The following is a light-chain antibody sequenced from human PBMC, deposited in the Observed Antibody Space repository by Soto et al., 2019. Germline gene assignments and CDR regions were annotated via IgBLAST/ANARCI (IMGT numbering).Light chain of an antibody. CDR3: SSYAGSNNFVV. J-gene: IGLJ3*02. CDR2: EVS. Sequence: QLVLTQPPSASGSPGQSVTISCTGTSSDVGGYDFVSWYQQHPGKAPKLMIYEVSRRPSGVPDRFSGSKSGITASLTVSGLQAEDEADYYCSSYAGSNNFVVFGGGTKLTVL. CDR1: SSDVGGYDF. V-gene: IGLV2-8*01.